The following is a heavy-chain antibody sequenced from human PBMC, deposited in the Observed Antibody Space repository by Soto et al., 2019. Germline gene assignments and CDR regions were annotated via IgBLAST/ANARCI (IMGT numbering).Heavy chain of an antibody. CDR3: ARDSRYGSGNSVNHSLDY. CDR2: IKWDAKEK. D-gene: IGHD3-10*01. V-gene: IGHV3-7*01. Sequence: EVQLEESGGGLVQPGGSLRLSCAASGFTFGSYWMSWVRQAPGKGLEWLATIKWDAKEKKYVDSVKGRFTMSRDNAKNSVYLQIDRLRREDTAVFYCARDSRYGSGNSVNHSLDYWCHGTLVTVSS. J-gene: IGHJ4*01. CDR1: GFTFGSYW.